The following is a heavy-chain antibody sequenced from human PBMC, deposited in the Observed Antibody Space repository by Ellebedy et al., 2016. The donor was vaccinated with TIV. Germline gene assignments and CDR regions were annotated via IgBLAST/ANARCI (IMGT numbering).Heavy chain of an antibody. J-gene: IGHJ6*02. V-gene: IGHV4-34*01. CDR3: ARINRLYDFWSGYGRGYYYYGMDV. CDR2: INHSGST. CDR1: GGSFSGYY. Sequence: SETLSLXXAVYGGSFSGYYWSWIRQPPGKGLEWIGEINHSGSTNYNPSLKSRVTISVDTSKNQFSLKLSSVTAADTAVYYCARINRLYDFWSGYGRGYYYYGMDVWGQGTTVTVSS. D-gene: IGHD3-3*01.